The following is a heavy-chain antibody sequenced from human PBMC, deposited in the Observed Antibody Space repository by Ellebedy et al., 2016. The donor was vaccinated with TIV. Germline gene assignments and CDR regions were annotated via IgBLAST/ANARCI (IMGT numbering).Heavy chain of an antibody. J-gene: IGHJ4*02. Sequence: ASVKVSCKASGYTFTGYFMHWVRQAPGQGLEWVGMINPSGGSARFAQKLQGRVTMTRDTSTRTVYMELSSLRSEDTAMYYCARDSGSYYPFGYWGQGTPVTVSS. CDR3: ARDSGSYYPFGY. V-gene: IGHV1-46*04. D-gene: IGHD1-26*01. CDR1: GYTFTGYF. CDR2: INPSGGSA.